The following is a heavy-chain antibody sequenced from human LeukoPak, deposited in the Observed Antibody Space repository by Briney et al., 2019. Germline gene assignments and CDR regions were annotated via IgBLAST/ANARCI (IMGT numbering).Heavy chain of an antibody. CDR1: GFIVSSYY. J-gene: IGHJ4*02. CDR3: ANGDREFDY. CDR2: ISGSGGST. V-gene: IGHV3-23*01. D-gene: IGHD2-21*01. Sequence: GGSLRLSCAASGFIVSSYYMSWVRQAPGKGLEWVSAISGSGGSTYYADSVKGRFSISRDNSKNTLYLQMNSLRAEDTAVYYCANGDREFDYWGQGTLVTVSS.